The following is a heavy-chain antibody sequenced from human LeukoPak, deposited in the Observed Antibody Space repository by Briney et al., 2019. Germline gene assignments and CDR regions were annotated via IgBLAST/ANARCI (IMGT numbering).Heavy chain of an antibody. CDR3: AKDRVLAYQDTADSFDM. J-gene: IGHJ3*02. V-gene: IGHV3-43*02. CDR2: ISGDGRDA. Sequence: GGSLRLSCAASGFXFDDYAMHWVRQAPGKGLEWVSLISGDGRDAYYGDFVKGRFTISRDNINNSLYLQMNNLRTEDTALYYCAKDRVLAYQDTADSFDMCGQGTVVTVSS. CDR1: GFXFDDYA. D-gene: IGHD2-21*01.